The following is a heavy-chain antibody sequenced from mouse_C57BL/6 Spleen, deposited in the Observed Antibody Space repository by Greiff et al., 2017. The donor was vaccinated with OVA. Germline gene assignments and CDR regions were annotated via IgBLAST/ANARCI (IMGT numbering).Heavy chain of an antibody. CDR3: ASHDGYWYFDV. CDR1: GYTFTDYN. Sequence: EVQLQQSGPELVKPGASVKIPCKASGYTFTDYNMDWVKQSHGKSLEWIGDINPNNGGTIYNQKFKGKATLTVYKSSSTAYMELRSLTSEDTAVYYCASHDGYWYFDVWGTGTTVTVSS. J-gene: IGHJ1*03. CDR2: INPNNGGT. V-gene: IGHV1-18*01. D-gene: IGHD2-3*01.